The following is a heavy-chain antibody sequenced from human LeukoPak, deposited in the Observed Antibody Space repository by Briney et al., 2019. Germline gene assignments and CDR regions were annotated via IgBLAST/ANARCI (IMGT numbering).Heavy chain of an antibody. CDR3: ARAYYDSSGYYRY. CDR1: GYTFTSYY. CDR2: MDPNSGNT. Sequence: ASVKVSCKASGYTFTSYYMHWVRQATGQGLEWMGWMDPNSGNTGYAQKFQGRVTMTRNTSISTAYMELSSLRSEDTAVYYCARAYYDSSGYYRYWGQGTLVTVS. V-gene: IGHV1-8*02. D-gene: IGHD3-22*01. J-gene: IGHJ4*02.